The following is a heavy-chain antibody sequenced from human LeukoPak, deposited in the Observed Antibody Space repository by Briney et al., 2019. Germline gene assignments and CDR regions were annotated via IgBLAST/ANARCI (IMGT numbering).Heavy chain of an antibody. J-gene: IGHJ4*02. CDR3: AREWHHVFDY. CDR1: GGSISSYS. CDR2: IYPRGRP. Sequence: SETLSLTCTVSGGSISSYSWSWMRQPAGKGLEWIGRIYPRGRPNYNPSLKSRVIMSVDKSKNQFSLKLRSVTAADTAVYYCAREWHHVFDYWGQGNLVTVSS. V-gene: IGHV4-4*07. D-gene: IGHD5-12*01.